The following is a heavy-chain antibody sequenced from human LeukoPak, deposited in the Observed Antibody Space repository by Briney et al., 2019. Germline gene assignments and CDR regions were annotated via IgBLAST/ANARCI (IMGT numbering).Heavy chain of an antibody. Sequence: GGSLRLSCAASGFIFSSYSMSWVRQAPGKGLEWVANIKQDGSEKYYVDSVKGRFTISRDNAKNSLYLQMNSLRAEDTAVYYCARDYYYYGMDVWGQGTTVTVSS. CDR1: GFIFSSYS. V-gene: IGHV3-7*03. J-gene: IGHJ6*02. CDR2: IKQDGSEK. CDR3: ARDYYYYGMDV.